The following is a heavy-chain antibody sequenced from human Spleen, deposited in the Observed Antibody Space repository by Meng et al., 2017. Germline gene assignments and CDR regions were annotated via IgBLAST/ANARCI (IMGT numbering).Heavy chain of an antibody. Sequence: SETLSLTCTVSGGSIISGPYYWTWIRQPAGKGLEWIGRIYTSGSTNYNPSLKSRVTISVDTSKNQFSLKLSSVTAADTAVYYCARGSRIRYCSGGSCYSFDYWGQGTLVTVSS. CDR2: IYTSGST. V-gene: IGHV4-61*02. CDR3: ARGSRIRYCSGGSCYSFDY. J-gene: IGHJ4*02. D-gene: IGHD2-15*01. CDR1: GGSIISGPYY.